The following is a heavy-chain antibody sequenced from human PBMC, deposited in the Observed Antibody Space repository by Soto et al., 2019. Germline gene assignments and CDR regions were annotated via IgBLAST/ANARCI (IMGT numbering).Heavy chain of an antibody. CDR2: IIPIFGTA. CDR1: GGTFSSYA. J-gene: IGHJ4*02. Sequence: GASVKVSCKASGGTFSSYAISWVRQAPGQGLEWMGGIIPIFGTANYAQKFQGRVMITADESTSTAYMELSSLRSEDTAVYYCAREYCSSTSCPSPGHYWGQGTLVTVSS. V-gene: IGHV1-69*13. CDR3: AREYCSSTSCPSPGHY. D-gene: IGHD2-2*01.